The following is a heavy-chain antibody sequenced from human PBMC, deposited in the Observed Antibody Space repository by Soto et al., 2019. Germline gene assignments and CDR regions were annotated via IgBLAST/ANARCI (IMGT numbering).Heavy chain of an antibody. V-gene: IGHV4-38-2*01. CDR2: IFHTGGT. CDR3: ARTWLAGGTPADAFDI. Sequence: SETLSRTWAVSASSISSAYFWGFIRQPPGKGLECIATIFHTGGTYYNPSLKSRVTISVDTSNNQFSLRLNSVTAADTALYFCARTWLAGGTPADAFDIWGQGTMVTVSS. J-gene: IGHJ3*02. CDR1: ASSISSAYF. D-gene: IGHD2-15*01.